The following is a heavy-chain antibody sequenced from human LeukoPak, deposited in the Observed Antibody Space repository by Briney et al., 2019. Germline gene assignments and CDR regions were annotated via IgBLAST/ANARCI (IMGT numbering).Heavy chain of an antibody. CDR2: IKQDGSDR. D-gene: IGHD4-11*01. CDR1: GFTFRNYW. V-gene: IGHV3-7*03. Sequence: GGSLRLSCAASGFTFRNYWMSWVRQAPGTGLEWVANIKQDGSDRNYVTSVRGRFTISRDNAESSLFLQMNSLRAEDTAVYYCAKLTTSWGQGTLVTVSS. J-gene: IGHJ4*02. CDR3: AKLTTS.